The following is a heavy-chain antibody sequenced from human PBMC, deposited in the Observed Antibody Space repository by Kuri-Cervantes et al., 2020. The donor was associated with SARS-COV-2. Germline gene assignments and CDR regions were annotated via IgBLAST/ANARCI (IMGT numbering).Heavy chain of an antibody. CDR2: ISGSSSRI. D-gene: IGHD4-17*01. CDR3: ARDEDYAFDY. V-gene: IGHV3-48*01. Sequence: GGSLRLSCATSGFTFGTYSMNWVRQAPGKGLEWVSYISGSSSRIYYADSVKGRFTISRDYAKNSVYLQMKSLRAEDTAVYYCARDEDYAFDYWGQGTLVTVSS. J-gene: IGHJ4*02. CDR1: GFTFGTYS.